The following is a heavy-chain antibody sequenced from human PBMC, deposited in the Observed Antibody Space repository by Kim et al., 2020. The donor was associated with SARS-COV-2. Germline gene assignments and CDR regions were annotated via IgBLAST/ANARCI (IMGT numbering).Heavy chain of an antibody. CDR3: EGLDWSLVS. V-gene: IGHV3-7*03. CDR1: GFTLRRNE. D-gene: IGHD3-9*01. CDR2: NGRTGREE. Sequence: GGSLRLSCAVSGFTLRRNEMSWVRQAPGKGLEWVAMNGRTGREEYYADFVKGRFTISRDNATNTLYLQMDSLRVEDTAVYYCEGLDWSLVSWGQGALVT. J-gene: IGHJ5*02.